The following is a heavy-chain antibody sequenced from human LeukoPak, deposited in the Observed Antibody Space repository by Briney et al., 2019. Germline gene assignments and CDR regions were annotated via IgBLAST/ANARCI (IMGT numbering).Heavy chain of an antibody. D-gene: IGHD3-3*01. CDR1: GFTFSSYA. CDR2: ISGSGGST. Sequence: GGSLRLSCAASGFTFSSYAMSWVRQAPGKGLEWVSAISGSGGSTYYADSAKGRFTISRDNSKNTLYLQMNSLRAEDTAVYYRAKLGLSITIFGVARAPRDFHGMDVWGQGTTVTVSS. J-gene: IGHJ6*02. V-gene: IGHV3-23*01. CDR3: AKLGLSITIFGVARAPRDFHGMDV.